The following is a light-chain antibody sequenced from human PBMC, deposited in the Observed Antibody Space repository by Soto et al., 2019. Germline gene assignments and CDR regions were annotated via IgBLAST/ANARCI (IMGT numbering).Light chain of an antibody. J-gene: IGLJ1*01. Sequence: QSALTQPASVSGSPGQSITISCTGTSSDFGGYNYVSWYQQHPGKAPKLMIYEVSNRPSGVSNRFSGSKSGNTASLTISGLQAEDEVDYYCSSYTSSSTRVFGTGTKVTVL. CDR3: SSYTSSSTRV. V-gene: IGLV2-14*01. CDR1: SSDFGGYNY. CDR2: EVS.